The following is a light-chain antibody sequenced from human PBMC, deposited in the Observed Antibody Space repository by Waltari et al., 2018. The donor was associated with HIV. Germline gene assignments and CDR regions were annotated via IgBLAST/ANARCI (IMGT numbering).Light chain of an antibody. CDR1: SSDVGGYNY. Sequence: QSALTQPASVSGSPGQSITISCTGTSSDVGGYNYVSWYQQHPGKAPKLMIYEVSNRPSGISNRFSGSKSGNTASLTISGLQAEDEADYYCSSYTTSSALVFSGGTNLTVL. CDR3: SSYTTSSALV. V-gene: IGLV2-14*01. J-gene: IGLJ2*01. CDR2: EVS.